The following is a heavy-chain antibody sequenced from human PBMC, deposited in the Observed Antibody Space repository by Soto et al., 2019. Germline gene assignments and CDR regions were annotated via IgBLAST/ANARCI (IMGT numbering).Heavy chain of an antibody. J-gene: IGHJ4*02. CDR2: MNPKSGYT. CDR3: VRVFGSIDY. CDR1: GYTFTTYD. D-gene: IGHD3-10*02. V-gene: IGHV1-8*01. Sequence: QVPLVQSGAEVKKPGASVKVSCKASGYTFTTYDINWVRQATGQRLEWVGWMNPKSGYTGFAQKFQGRVSMTRDTSITTAYMELRSLRYEDTAVYYCVRVFGSIDYWGQGTLVTVSS.